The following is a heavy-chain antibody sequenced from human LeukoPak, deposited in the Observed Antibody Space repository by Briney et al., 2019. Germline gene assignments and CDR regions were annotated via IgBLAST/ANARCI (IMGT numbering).Heavy chain of an antibody. V-gene: IGHV3-48*03. CDR3: ARGDILTGYHYDAFDI. CDR1: GFTFSSYE. J-gene: IGHJ3*02. CDR2: ISSSGSTI. Sequence: EGSQRLSCAASGFTFSSYEMNWVRQAPGKGLEWVSYISSSGSTIYYADSVKGRFTISRDNAKNPLYLQMNSLRAEDTAVYYCARGDILTGYHYDAFDIWGQGTMVTVSS. D-gene: IGHD3-9*01.